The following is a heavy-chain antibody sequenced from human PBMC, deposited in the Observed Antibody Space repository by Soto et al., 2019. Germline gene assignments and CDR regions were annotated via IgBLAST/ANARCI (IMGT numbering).Heavy chain of an antibody. V-gene: IGHV3-30*18. D-gene: IGHD2-2*01. CDR1: GFTFNDYG. CDR3: AKDRGGCSSTSCPPRLFDY. CDR2: ISYDGSDK. J-gene: IGHJ4*02. Sequence: GGSLRLSCAASGFTFNDYGMTWVRQAPGKGLEWVAVISYDGSDKYYGDSVKGRFTISRDNSKNTLYVQMNSLRAEDTAVYYCAKDRGGCSSTSCPPRLFDYWCQGILVTVSS.